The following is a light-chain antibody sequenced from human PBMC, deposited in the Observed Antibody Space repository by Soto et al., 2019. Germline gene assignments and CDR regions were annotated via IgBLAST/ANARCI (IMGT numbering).Light chain of an antibody. J-gene: IGKJ4*01. CDR3: QQCVSWPPLT. V-gene: IGKV3-15*01. Sequence: EIVMTQSPATLSVSPGDRATISCRASHSVNTNLAWYQQKPGQSPRLLIYGASIRATGIPARFSGSGAGTEFTLTISSLQSEDSAIYYCQQCVSWPPLTFSGGTKVEI. CDR1: HSVNTN. CDR2: GAS.